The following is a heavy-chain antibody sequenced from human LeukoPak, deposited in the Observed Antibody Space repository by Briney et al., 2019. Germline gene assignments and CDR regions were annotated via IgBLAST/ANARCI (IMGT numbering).Heavy chain of an antibody. CDR2: IKQDGSEK. CDR3: ARDTWAYFDY. J-gene: IGHJ4*02. D-gene: IGHD7-27*01. CDR1: GFTFSSYW. Sequence: PGGSLRLSCAASGFTFSSYWMSWVRQAPGKGLEWVANIKQDGSEKNYVDSVKGRFSISRDNAKNSLYLQMNSLRTEDTAVYYCARDTWAYFDYWGQGTLVTVSS. V-gene: IGHV3-7*04.